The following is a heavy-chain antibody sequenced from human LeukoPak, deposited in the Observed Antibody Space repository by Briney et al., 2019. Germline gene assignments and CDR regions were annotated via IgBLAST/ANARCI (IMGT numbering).Heavy chain of an antibody. CDR3: ARGFSYFDY. CDR1: GFTFDDYA. Sequence: GGSLRLSCAASGFTFDDYAMHWVRQAPGKGLEWVSGISWNSGSIGYADSVKGRFTISRDNAKNSLYLQMNSLRDEDTAVYYCARGFSYFDYWGQGTLVTVSS. V-gene: IGHV3-9*01. D-gene: IGHD3-10*01. CDR2: ISWNSGSI. J-gene: IGHJ4*02.